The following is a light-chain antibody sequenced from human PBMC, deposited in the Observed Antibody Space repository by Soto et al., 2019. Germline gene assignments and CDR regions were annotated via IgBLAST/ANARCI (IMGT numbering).Light chain of an antibody. V-gene: IGKV3-15*01. Sequence: EIVMTQSPATLSLSPGERATLSCRASQSVSSNVAWYQQIPGQTPRLLIYGASTRATGIPVRFSGSGSGTEFTLTISSLQSEDFAVYYCHQYDDWPYTCEQGTKVDIK. CDR1: QSVSSN. J-gene: IGKJ2*01. CDR2: GAS. CDR3: HQYDDWPYT.